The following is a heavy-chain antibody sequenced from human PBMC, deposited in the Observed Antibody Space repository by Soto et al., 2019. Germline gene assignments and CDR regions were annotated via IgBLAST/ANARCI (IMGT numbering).Heavy chain of an antibody. CDR1: GGSFSGYF. D-gene: IGHD6-19*01. J-gene: IGHJ3*01. CDR2: VNHNGRN. CDR3: ARGGSSDWQVDFDF. Sequence: PSETLSLTCTVYGGSFSGYFWNWIRQSPGKGLEWIGKVNHNGRNNYNPSLKSRVTISMDMSKNQFSLKLTSVTAADTAVYYCARGGSSDWQVDFDFWGKGTMVT. V-gene: IGHV4-34*01.